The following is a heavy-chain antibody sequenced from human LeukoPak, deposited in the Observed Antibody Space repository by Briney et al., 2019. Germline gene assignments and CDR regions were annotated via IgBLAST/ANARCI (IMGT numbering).Heavy chain of an antibody. D-gene: IGHD2-2*01. Sequence: SVKVSCKASGGTFSSYAISWVRQAPGQGLEWMGGIFPIFGTANYAQKFQGRVTITADESTSTAYMELSSLRSEDTAVYYCARDGGDIVVVPAAMGYKWDYMDVWGKGTTVTISS. V-gene: IGHV1-69*13. CDR1: GGTFSSYA. CDR2: IFPIFGTA. J-gene: IGHJ6*03. CDR3: ARDGGDIVVVPAAMGYKWDYMDV.